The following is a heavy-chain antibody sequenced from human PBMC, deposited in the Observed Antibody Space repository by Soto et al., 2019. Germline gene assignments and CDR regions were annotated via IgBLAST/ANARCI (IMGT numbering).Heavy chain of an antibody. V-gene: IGHV3-23*01. CDR1: GFTFSSYA. CDR2: ISGSGGST. D-gene: IGHD2-21*01. CDR3: AKGDLWSPYYFDY. J-gene: IGHJ4*02. Sequence: EVQLLESGGGLVQPGGSLRLSCAASGFTFSSYAMSWVRQAPGKGLEWVSAISGSGGSTYYADSVKGRFTISRDNSKNTLYLQMNSLRTEDTAVYYCAKGDLWSPYYFDYWGQGTLVTVSS.